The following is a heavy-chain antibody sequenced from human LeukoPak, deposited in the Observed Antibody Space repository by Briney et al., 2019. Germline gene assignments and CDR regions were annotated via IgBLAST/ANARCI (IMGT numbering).Heavy chain of an antibody. V-gene: IGHV3-30*18. CDR2: ISYHGSNK. CDR1: GFTFSSYG. J-gene: IGHJ6*02. CDR3: AKDQHDSSGYYRYYYYYGMDV. Sequence: GGSLRLSCAASGFTFSSYGMHWVRQAPGKGLEWVAVISYHGSNKYYADSVKGRFTISRDNSKNTLYLQMNSLRAEDTAVYYCAKDQHDSSGYYRYYYYYGMDVWGQGTTVTVSS. D-gene: IGHD3-22*01.